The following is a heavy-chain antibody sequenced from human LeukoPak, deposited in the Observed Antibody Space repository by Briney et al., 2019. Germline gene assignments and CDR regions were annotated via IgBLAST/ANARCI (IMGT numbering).Heavy chain of an antibody. D-gene: IGHD3-10*01. Sequence: GESLKISCKGSGYNFSNYWIGWVRQMPGKGLEWMGIIYPGDSNTRSSRSFQGQVTISADKSIATAFLQWSSLKASDTAIYYCARRLWFGDQEVFDVWGQGTMVTVSS. CDR1: GYNFSNYW. CDR2: IYPGDSNT. J-gene: IGHJ3*01. CDR3: ARRLWFGDQEVFDV. V-gene: IGHV5-51*01.